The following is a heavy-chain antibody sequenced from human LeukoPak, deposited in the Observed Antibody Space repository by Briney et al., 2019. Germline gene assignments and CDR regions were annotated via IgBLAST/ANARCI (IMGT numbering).Heavy chain of an antibody. CDR3: ARLQGGTYDILTGVPMEKDYYMDV. Sequence: GASVKVSCKASGYTFTSYGISWVRQAPGQGLEWMGRISAYNGNTNYAQKLQGRVTMTTDTSTSTAYMELRSLRSDDTAVYYCARLQGGTYDILTGVPMEKDYYMDVWGKGTTVTVSS. CDR2: ISAYNGNT. D-gene: IGHD3-9*01. J-gene: IGHJ6*03. V-gene: IGHV1-18*01. CDR1: GYTFTSYG.